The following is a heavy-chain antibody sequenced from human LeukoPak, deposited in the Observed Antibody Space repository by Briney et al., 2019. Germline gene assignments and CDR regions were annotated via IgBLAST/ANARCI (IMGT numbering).Heavy chain of an antibody. D-gene: IGHD3-22*01. CDR1: GGSFSGYY. J-gene: IGHJ5*02. CDR3: ARGWRYYYDSSGRGGWFDP. V-gene: IGHV4-34*01. CDR2: INHSGST. Sequence: SETLSLTCAVYGGSFSGYYWSWIRQPPGKGLEWIGEINHSGSTNYNPSLKSRVTISVDTSKNQFSLKLSSVIAADTAVYYCARGWRYYYDSSGRGGWFDPWGQGTLVTVSS.